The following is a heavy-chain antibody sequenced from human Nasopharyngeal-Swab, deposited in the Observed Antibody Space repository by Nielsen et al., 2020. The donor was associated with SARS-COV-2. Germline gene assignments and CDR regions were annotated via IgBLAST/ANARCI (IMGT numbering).Heavy chain of an antibody. J-gene: IGHJ4*02. D-gene: IGHD3-22*01. V-gene: IGHV3-30-3*01. Sequence: GGSLRLSCAASGFTFSSYAMHWVRQAPGKGLEWVAVISYDGSNKYYADSVKGRFTIPRDNSKNTLYLQMNSLRAEDTAVYYCARDPDYYDSSGYWGSFDYWGQGTLVTVSS. CDR3: ARDPDYYDSSGYWGSFDY. CDR1: GFTFSSYA. CDR2: ISYDGSNK.